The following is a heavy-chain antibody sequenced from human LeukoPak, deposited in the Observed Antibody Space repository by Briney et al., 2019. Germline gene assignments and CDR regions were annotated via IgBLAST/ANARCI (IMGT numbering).Heavy chain of an antibody. CDR3: ARGALDAATPFDS. CDR1: GFTFSSYS. Sequence: GGSLSLSCAASGFTFSSYSMNWVRQAPGKGLEWVSSISSSSSYIYSADSLKGRFTISSDNAKKSVYLQMNSLRAEDTAVYYCARGALDAATPFDSWGQGTLVTASS. V-gene: IGHV3-21*01. D-gene: IGHD2-15*01. CDR2: ISSSSSYI. J-gene: IGHJ5*01.